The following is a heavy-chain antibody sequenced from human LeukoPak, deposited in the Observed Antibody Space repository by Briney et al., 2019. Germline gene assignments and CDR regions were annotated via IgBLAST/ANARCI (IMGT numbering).Heavy chain of an antibody. CDR3: AKDPSFEIVVVYFDY. CDR2: ISYDGSNK. V-gene: IGHV3-30-3*01. CDR1: GFTFSSYA. Sequence: GRSLRLSCAASGFTFSSYAMHWVRQAPGKGLEWVAVISYDGSNKYYADSVKGRFTISRGNSKNTLYLQMNSLRAEDTAVYYCAKDPSFEIVVVYFDYWGQGTLVTVSS. D-gene: IGHD3-22*01. J-gene: IGHJ4*02.